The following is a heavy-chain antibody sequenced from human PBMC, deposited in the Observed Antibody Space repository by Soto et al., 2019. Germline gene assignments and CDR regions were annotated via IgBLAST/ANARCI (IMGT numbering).Heavy chain of an antibody. V-gene: IGHV3-9*01. CDR2: INWNSGSI. CDR1: GFTFDDYA. D-gene: IGHD6-13*01. CDR3: VKDESINWYSGHFRH. Sequence: EVQLVESGGGLVQPGRSLRLSCAASGFTFDDYAMHWVRQVPGKGLEWVSGINWNSGSIGYGDSVKGRLAISRDNAKNSLHLQMNSLSAEYTAFYYCVKDESINWYSGHFRHWGQGTLVTVSS. J-gene: IGHJ1*01.